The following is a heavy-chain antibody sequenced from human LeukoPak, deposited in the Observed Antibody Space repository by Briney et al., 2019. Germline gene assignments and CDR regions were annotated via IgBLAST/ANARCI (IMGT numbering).Heavy chain of an antibody. CDR1: GFTFSMYW. CDR2: IGGSGGRT. V-gene: IGHV3-23*01. CDR3: AKEGIAAIGNNWFDP. Sequence: GGSLRLSCAASGFTFSMYWTSWVRQAPGKGLEWVSAIGGSGGRTYYADSVKGRLTISRDNSKNTLYLQLNSLGAEDTAVYYCAKEGIAAIGNNWFDPWGQGTLVTVSS. J-gene: IGHJ5*02. D-gene: IGHD6-13*01.